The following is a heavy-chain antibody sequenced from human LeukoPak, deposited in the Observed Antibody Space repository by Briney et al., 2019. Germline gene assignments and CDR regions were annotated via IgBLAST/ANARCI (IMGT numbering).Heavy chain of an antibody. CDR1: GFTFTSYS. J-gene: IGHJ3*02. CDR3: ARVHCSGGGCYQRNDGFEI. CDR2: ISVNSDYI. V-gene: IGHV3-21*01. D-gene: IGHD2-15*01. Sequence: GSLRLSCAAFGFTFTSYSMNWIRQAPGKGLEWVSSISVNSDYIYYGDSMKGRFTVSRDNAKNSLYLQMNSLRAEDTAVYYCARVHCSGGGCYQRNDGFEIWGQGTMVTVSS.